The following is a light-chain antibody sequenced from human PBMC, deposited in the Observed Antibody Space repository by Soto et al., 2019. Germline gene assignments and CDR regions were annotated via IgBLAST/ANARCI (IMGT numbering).Light chain of an antibody. J-gene: IGKJ1*01. Sequence: EIVMTQSPATLSVSLGERATLSCRASQSVGSDLAWYQHKPGQAPSLLIYGASTRAAGIPARFSGSGSGTDFTLTISSLQSEDFAIYYCQQHNNWPPWTFGQGTKVEIK. CDR3: QQHNNWPPWT. V-gene: IGKV3-15*01. CDR2: GAS. CDR1: QSVGSD.